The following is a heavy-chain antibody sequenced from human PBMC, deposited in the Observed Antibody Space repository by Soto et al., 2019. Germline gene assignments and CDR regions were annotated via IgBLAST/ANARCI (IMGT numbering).Heavy chain of an antibody. CDR1: GYTFTGHY. J-gene: IGHJ4*02. D-gene: IGHD1-26*01. Sequence: ASVKVSCKASGYTFTGHYIHGVRQAPEQGPEWMGEIGPVSGATRYAQRFQGRVTMTRDMSITTVYMELNNLSPDDTAVYYCGRGRSGQIVVFYWGQGTPVTVSS. CDR3: GRGRSGQIVVFY. CDR2: IGPVSGAT. V-gene: IGHV1-2*02.